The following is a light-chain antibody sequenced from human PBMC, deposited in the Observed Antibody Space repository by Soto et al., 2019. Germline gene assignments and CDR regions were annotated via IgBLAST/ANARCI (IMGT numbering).Light chain of an antibody. Sequence: DIQMTQSPSSLSASVEDRVIITCRASQSISNHLNWYQQKPGKAPKLLIFAASRWQSGVPSRFSGSRSGTEFTLTISSLQPEDFAIYYCQQCDSSPWTFGQGTKVDIK. CDR1: QSISNH. CDR3: QQCDSSPWT. J-gene: IGKJ1*01. V-gene: IGKV1-39*01. CDR2: AAS.